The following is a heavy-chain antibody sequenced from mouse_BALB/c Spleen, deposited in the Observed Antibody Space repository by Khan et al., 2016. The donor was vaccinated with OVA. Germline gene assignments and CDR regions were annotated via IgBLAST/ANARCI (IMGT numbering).Heavy chain of an antibody. CDR1: GYSITSNYA. J-gene: IGHJ4*01. CDR2: ISYSGTT. D-gene: IGHD1-1*01. Sequence: EVQLQESGPGLVKPSQSLSLTCTVTGYSITSNYAWNWIRQFPGNQLEWMGYISYSGTTSYNPSLKSRISITRDTSKNQFFLQLNSVTTEDTATYYCARGNYYGYAMDYWGQGTSVTVSS. V-gene: IGHV3-2*02. CDR3: ARGNYYGYAMDY.